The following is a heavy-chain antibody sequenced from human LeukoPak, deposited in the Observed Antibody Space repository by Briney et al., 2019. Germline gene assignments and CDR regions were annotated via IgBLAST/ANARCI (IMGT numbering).Heavy chain of an antibody. V-gene: IGHV3-64*01. CDR2: ISSNGGST. Sequence: WGSLRLSCAASGFTFSSYAMHWVRQAPGKGLEYVSAISSNGGSTYYANSVKGRFTISRDNSKNTLYLQMGSLRAEDMAVYYCAREVGGIWGQGTMVTVSS. J-gene: IGHJ3*02. CDR3: AREVGGI. D-gene: IGHD2-15*01. CDR1: GFTFSSYA.